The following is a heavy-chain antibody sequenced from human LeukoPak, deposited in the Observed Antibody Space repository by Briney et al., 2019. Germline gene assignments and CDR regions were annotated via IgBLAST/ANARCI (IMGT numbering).Heavy chain of an antibody. CDR2: INSDGSST. CDR1: GFTFSSYW. D-gene: IGHD3-3*01. CDR3: ARGGPRSLDY. J-gene: IGHJ4*02. V-gene: IGHV3-74*01. Sequence: GGSLRLSCAAAGFTFSSYWVHWVRHAPGKGLVWVSRINSDGSSTSYADSVKGRFTISRENAKNTLYLQMNSLRAEDTAVYYCARGGPRSLDYWGQGTLVTLSS.